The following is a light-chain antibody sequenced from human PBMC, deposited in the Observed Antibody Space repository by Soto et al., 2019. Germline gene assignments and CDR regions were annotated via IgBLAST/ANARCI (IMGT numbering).Light chain of an antibody. J-gene: IGLJ2*01. Sequence: QSVLTQSPSASASLGASVKLTCTLSSGHSTYAIAWHQQQPEKGPRYLMKLNSDGSHSKGDGIPDRFSGSSSGAERYLTISSLQSEDEAEYYCQTWGTGIKVIFGGGTKLTVL. CDR2: LNSDGSH. CDR3: QTWGTGIKVI. V-gene: IGLV4-69*01. CDR1: SGHSTYA.